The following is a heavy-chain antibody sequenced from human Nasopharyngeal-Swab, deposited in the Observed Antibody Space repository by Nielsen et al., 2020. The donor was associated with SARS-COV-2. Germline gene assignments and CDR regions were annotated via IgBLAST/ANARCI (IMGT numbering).Heavy chain of an antibody. CDR3: ARDTRRGGVDY. V-gene: IGHV4-59*01. Sequence: SETLSLTCTFSGGFINSYYWGWIRQPPRRGLEWIGYIYYSGSTNYNPSLKSRVTISLDTSKNQFSLKLSSVTAADSAVYYCARDTRRGGVDYWGQGTLVTVSS. CDR1: GGFINSYY. J-gene: IGHJ4*02. D-gene: IGHD2-15*01. CDR2: IYYSGST.